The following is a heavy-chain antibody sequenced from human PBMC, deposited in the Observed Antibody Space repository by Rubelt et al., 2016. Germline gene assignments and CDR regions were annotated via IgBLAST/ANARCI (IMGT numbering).Heavy chain of an antibody. Sequence: QVQLVQSGAEVKKPGASVKVSCKAPGYTFTTYGINWVRQAPGQGLEWMGWISAYNGNTNHAQKLQGRVTMTTDTSTSTAYMELRSLRSADTAVYYWAREAYSGRYPLIDYWGQGTLVTVSS. CDR1: GYTFTTYG. D-gene: IGHD1-26*01. CDR3: AREAYSGRYPLIDY. J-gene: IGHJ4*02. CDR2: ISAYNGNT. V-gene: IGHV1-18*01.